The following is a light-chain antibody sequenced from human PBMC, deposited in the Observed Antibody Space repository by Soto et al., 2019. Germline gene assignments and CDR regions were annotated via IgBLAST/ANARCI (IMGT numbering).Light chain of an antibody. CDR3: QQFNSYPLT. J-gene: IGKJ4*01. V-gene: IGKV1-13*02. Sequence: AIQLTQSPSSLSASVGDRVTITCRASQGISSALACYQQKPGKAPKLLIYDASSLESGVPSRFSGSGSGTDFTLTISSLQPEDFSTDYCQQFNSYPLTFGGGTKVEIK. CDR1: QGISSA. CDR2: DAS.